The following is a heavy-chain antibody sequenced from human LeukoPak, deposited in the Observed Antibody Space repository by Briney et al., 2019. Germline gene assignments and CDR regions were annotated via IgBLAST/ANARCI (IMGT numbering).Heavy chain of an antibody. CDR2: ISWNSAKI. CDR3: AKDIGFLVGSTTGRFDC. D-gene: IGHD1-26*01. J-gene: IGHJ4*02. Sequence: GGSLRLSCAASGFTFDDYAMHWVRQAPGKGLQWVSGISWNSAKIGYAESVEGRFTISRDNAKNSLYLQMNSLRAEDTALYYCAKDIGFLVGSTTGRFDCWGQGTLVTVSS. V-gene: IGHV3-9*01. CDR1: GFTFDDYA.